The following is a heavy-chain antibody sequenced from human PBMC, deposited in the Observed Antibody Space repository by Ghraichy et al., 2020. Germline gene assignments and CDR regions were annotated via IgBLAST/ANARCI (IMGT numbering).Heavy chain of an antibody. CDR3: ARERVYFYDGSGHYYFDC. V-gene: IGHV3-21*01. CDR2: LSSKGHFL. CDR1: GFTFSSYS. Sequence: GGSLRLSCAASGFTFSSYSMHWVRQAPGKGLEWVSSLSSKGHFLYYADSVNGRFTISRDNAKNSLYLQLNSLTAEDSAVYYCARERVYFYDGSGHYYFDCWGQGTLVTVSS. J-gene: IGHJ4*02. D-gene: IGHD3-22*01.